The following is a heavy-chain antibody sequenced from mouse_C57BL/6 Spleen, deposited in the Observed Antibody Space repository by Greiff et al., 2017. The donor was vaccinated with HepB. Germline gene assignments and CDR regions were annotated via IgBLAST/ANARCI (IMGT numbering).Heavy chain of an antibody. CDR1: GFTFSDYG. V-gene: IGHV5-17*01. Sequence: EVQRVESGGGLVKPGGSLKLSCAASGFTFSDYGMHWVRQAPEKGLEWVAYISSGSSTIYYADTVKGRFTISRDNAKNTLFLQMTSLRAEDTAMYYCARRAYYGSSYDWFAYWGQGTLVTVSA. J-gene: IGHJ3*01. CDR2: ISSGSSTI. CDR3: ARRAYYGSSYDWFAY. D-gene: IGHD1-1*01.